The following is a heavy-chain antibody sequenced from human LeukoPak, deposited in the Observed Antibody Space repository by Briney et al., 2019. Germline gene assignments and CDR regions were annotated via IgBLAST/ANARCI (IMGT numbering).Heavy chain of an antibody. CDR3: AKVPHYDFWSGSPHYFDY. V-gene: IGHV3-21*04. CDR2: ISSSSSYI. Sequence: GGSLRLSCAASGFTFSSYSMNWVRQAPGKGLEWVSSISSSSSYIYYADSVKGRFTISRDNSKNTLYLQVNSLRAEDTAVYYCAKVPHYDFWSGSPHYFDYWGQGTLVTVSS. CDR1: GFTFSSYS. D-gene: IGHD3-3*01. J-gene: IGHJ4*02.